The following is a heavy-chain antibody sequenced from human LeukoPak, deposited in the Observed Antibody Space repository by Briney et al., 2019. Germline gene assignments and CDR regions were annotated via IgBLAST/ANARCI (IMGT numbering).Heavy chain of an antibody. Sequence: GGSLRLSCAASGFSVTVNYMNWVRQAPGKGLEWVSVIYSGGDTEYADSVKGRFTISRDNFKNTLYLQMNSLRAEDTAVYYCARDGGSGWSSAFLDHWGQGTLVTVSS. CDR2: IYSGGDT. CDR3: ARDGGSGWSSAFLDH. J-gene: IGHJ4*02. V-gene: IGHV3-53*01. CDR1: GFSVTVNY. D-gene: IGHD6-19*01.